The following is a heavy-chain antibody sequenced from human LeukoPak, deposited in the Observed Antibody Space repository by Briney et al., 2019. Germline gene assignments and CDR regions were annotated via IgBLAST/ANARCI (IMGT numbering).Heavy chain of an antibody. CDR3: AKDQGYSYVVDYYYMDV. D-gene: IGHD5-18*01. Sequence: GGSLRLSCVASGFTFSSYGMHWVRQAPGKGLEWVAFIRYDGSNKYYADSVKGRFTISRDNSKNTLYLQMNSLRAEDTAVYYCAKDQGYSYVVDYYYMDVWGQGTTVTVSS. CDR1: GFTFSSYG. V-gene: IGHV3-30*02. CDR2: IRYDGSNK. J-gene: IGHJ6*03.